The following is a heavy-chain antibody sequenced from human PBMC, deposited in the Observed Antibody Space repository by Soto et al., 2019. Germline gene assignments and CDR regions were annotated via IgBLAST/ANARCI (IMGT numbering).Heavy chain of an antibody. Sequence: PLRSLRLSYTASEVTFINHGGHWVRQAPGKGLEWVAVISYDGSNKYYADSVKGRFTISRDNSKNTLYLQMNSLRAEDTAVYYCAKDLHFDWSLDGFGFDYWGQGTLVTVSS. D-gene: IGHD3-9*01. V-gene: IGHV3-30*18. CDR2: ISYDGSNK. CDR3: AKDLHFDWSLDGFGFDY. J-gene: IGHJ4*02. CDR1: EVTFINHG.